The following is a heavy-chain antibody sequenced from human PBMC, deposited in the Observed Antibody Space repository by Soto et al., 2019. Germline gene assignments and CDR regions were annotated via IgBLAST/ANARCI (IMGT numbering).Heavy chain of an antibody. CDR2: ISSNGGST. CDR1: GFTFSSYA. CDR3: ARDHTAWIQLWADYYYYYGMDV. Sequence: GGSLRLSCAASGFTFSSYAMHWVRQAPGKGLEYVSAISSNGGSTYYANSVKGRFTISRDNSKNTLYLQMGSLRAEDMAVYYCARDHTAWIQLWADYYYYYGMDVWGQGTTVTVSS. D-gene: IGHD5-18*01. J-gene: IGHJ6*02. V-gene: IGHV3-64*01.